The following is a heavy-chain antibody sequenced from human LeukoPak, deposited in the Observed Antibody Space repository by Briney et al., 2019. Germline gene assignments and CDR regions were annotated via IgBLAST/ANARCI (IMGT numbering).Heavy chain of an antibody. CDR3: ARDFPYSYGYKGDFDY. V-gene: IGHV1-18*04. Sequence: ASVKVSCKASGYTFTSYGISWVRQAPGQGLERMGWINAYNGNTNYAQKLQGRVTMTTDTSTSTAYMELRSLRSDDTAVYYCARDFPYSYGYKGDFDYWGQGTLVTVSS. CDR2: INAYNGNT. CDR1: GYTFTSYG. J-gene: IGHJ4*02. D-gene: IGHD5-18*01.